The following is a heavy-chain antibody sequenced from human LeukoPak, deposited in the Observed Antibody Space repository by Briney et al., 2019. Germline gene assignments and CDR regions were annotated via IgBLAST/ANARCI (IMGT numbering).Heavy chain of an antibody. D-gene: IGHD6-19*01. CDR1: GGSISSSSYY. Sequence: SETLSLTCTVSGGSISSSSYYWGWIRQPPGKGLEWFGSIYYSGSTYYNPSLKSRVTISVDTSKNQFSLKLSSVTAADTAVYYCARRKGGSGLVDCWGQGTLVTVSS. J-gene: IGHJ4*02. CDR3: ARRKGGSGLVDC. CDR2: IYYSGST. V-gene: IGHV4-39*01.